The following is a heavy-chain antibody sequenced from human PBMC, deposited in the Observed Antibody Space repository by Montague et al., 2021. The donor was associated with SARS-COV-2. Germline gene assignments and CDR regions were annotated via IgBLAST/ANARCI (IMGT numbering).Heavy chain of an antibody. Sequence: CAISGDSVSSNSAAWNWIRQSPSRGLEWLGRTYYRSKWYNDYAVSVKSRITINPDTSKNQFSLQLSSVTPEDTAVYYCARQPLGYDFVYCYYGMDVWGQGTTVTVSS. CDR3: ARQPLGYDFVYCYYGMDV. CDR1: GDSVSSNSAA. V-gene: IGHV6-1*01. CDR2: TYYRSKWYN. D-gene: IGHD5-12*01. J-gene: IGHJ6*02.